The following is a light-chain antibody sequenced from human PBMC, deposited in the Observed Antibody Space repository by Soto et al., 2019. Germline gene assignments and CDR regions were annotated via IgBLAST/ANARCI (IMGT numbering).Light chain of an antibody. V-gene: IGKV3-15*01. Sequence: EIVMTQSPATLSVSPGERATLSCRASQSVSSNLAWYQQKPGQAPRLPIYGASTRATGIPARFSGSGSGTGFTLTISSLQSEDFAVYYCQQYNNWPPWTFGHGTQVEIK. CDR3: QQYNNWPPWT. J-gene: IGKJ1*01. CDR2: GAS. CDR1: QSVSSN.